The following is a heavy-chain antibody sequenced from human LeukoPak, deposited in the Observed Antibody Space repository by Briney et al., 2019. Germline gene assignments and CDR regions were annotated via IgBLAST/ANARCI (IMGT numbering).Heavy chain of an antibody. CDR1: GSLFTICY. Sequence: ASVTVSFTSSGSLFTICYMHWDRRAPGQGLGWMGWINPNNGGTNYAHKFQGRGTMTRVTSISTAYMGLSSLRSDDTAVYYCSRVYCCGTCFTLFYDWGQGTLVTVSS. CDR3: SRVYCCGTCFTLFYD. J-gene: IGHJ4*02. V-gene: IGHV1-2*02. CDR2: INPNNGGT. D-gene: IGHD2-2*01.